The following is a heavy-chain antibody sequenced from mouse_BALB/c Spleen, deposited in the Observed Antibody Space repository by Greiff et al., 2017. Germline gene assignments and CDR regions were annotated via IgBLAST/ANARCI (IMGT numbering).Heavy chain of an antibody. CDR3: ARYYYGSSSYWYFDV. D-gene: IGHD1-1*01. J-gene: IGHJ1*01. Sequence: EVKLMESGGGLVQPGGSLKLSCAASGFTFSSYGMSWVRQTPDKRLELVATINSNGGSTYYPDSVKGRFTISRDNAKNTLYLQMSSLKSEDTAMYYCARYYYGSSSYWYFDVWGAGTTVTVSS. V-gene: IGHV5-6-3*01. CDR2: INSNGGST. CDR1: GFTFSSYG.